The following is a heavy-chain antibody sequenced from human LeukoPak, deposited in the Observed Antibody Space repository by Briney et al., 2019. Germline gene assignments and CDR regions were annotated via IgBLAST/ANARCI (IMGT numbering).Heavy chain of an antibody. V-gene: IGHV3-11*05. J-gene: IGHJ4*02. CDR1: GFTFSDYY. D-gene: IGHD3-10*01. CDR3: GRALGHYGSGSYYSDF. CDR2: ISSSTRYT. Sequence: GGSLRLSCAASGFTFSDYYMSWIRQAPGKGLEWVSYISSSTRYTNYADSVKGRFTISRDNAKNSLYLQMNSLRAEDTAVYYCGRALGHYGSGSYYSDFWGQGTLVTVSS.